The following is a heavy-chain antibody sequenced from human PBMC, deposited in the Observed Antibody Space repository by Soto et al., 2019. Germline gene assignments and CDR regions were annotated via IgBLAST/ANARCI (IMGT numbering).Heavy chain of an antibody. D-gene: IGHD5-18*01. V-gene: IGHV1-2*02. CDR3: ARGLTAMAL. CDR2: INPNSGGT. CDR1: GYTFTGYY. Sequence: GASVKVSCRASGYTFTGYYRHWVRQAPGQGLEWMGWINPNSGGTNYAQKFQGRVTMTRETSISTAYMELSRLRSEDTAVYYCARGLTAMALCGQGTLVTVSS. J-gene: IGHJ4*02.